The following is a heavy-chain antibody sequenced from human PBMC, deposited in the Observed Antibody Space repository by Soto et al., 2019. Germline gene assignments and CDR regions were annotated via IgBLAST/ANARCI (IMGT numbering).Heavy chain of an antibody. CDR1: GFIVSDNY. D-gene: IGHD3-10*01. Sequence: GGSLRLSCAASGFIVSDNYMSWVRRAPGEGLGLRTKICSRGSRECAYSVEGSFSISRDTSKNTVYFQMNSLRAEDTAVYYCARSTLVRGIIGGRLDSWGRGILVTVSS. CDR2: ICSRGSR. J-gene: IGHJ4*02. V-gene: IGHV3-66*01. CDR3: ARSTLVRGIIGGRLDS.